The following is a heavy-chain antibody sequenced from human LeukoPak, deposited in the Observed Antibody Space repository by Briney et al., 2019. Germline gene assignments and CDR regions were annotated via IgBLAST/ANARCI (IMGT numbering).Heavy chain of an antibody. CDR3: ARSGRITPTYWYFDL. D-gene: IGHD1-14*01. Sequence: ASVTVSCKASGYTFTSYGISWVRQAPGQGLEWMGWISAYNGNTNYAQKLQGRVTMTTDTSTSTAYMELRSLRSDDTAVYYCARSGRITPTYWYFDLWGRGTLVTVSS. V-gene: IGHV1-18*01. CDR2: ISAYNGNT. CDR1: GYTFTSYG. J-gene: IGHJ2*01.